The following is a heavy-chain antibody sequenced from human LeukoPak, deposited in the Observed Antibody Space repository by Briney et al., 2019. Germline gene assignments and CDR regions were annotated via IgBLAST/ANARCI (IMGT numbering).Heavy chain of an antibody. CDR1: GFTFDDYA. CDR3: AKDYCGGDCYSGWYFDL. V-gene: IGHV3-9*01. CDR2: ISYNSDTI. J-gene: IGHJ2*01. Sequence: GGSLRLSCAASGFTFDDYAMHWVRQAPGKGLEWVSGISYNSDTIGYADSVKGRFTISRDNAKNPLYLQMNSPRAEDTALYYCAKDYCGGDCYSGWYFDLWGRGTLITVSS. D-gene: IGHD2-21*02.